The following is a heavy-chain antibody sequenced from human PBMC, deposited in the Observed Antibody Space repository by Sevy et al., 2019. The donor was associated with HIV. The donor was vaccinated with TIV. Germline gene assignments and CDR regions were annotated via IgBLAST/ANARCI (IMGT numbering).Heavy chain of an antibody. J-gene: IGHJ5*02. CDR2: IYHSGST. D-gene: IGHD3-22*01. Sequence: SETLSLTCAVSGYPISSGYYWGWLRQPPGKGLVWIGSIYHSGSTYYNPSLKSRVTISVDTSKNQFSLKLSSVTAADTAVYYCARVDYYDSSGYYSAWGQGTLVTVSS. CDR1: GYPISSGYY. V-gene: IGHV4-38-2*01. CDR3: ARVDYYDSSGYYSA.